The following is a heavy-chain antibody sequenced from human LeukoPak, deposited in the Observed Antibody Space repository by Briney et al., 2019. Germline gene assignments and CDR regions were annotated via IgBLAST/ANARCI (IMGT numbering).Heavy chain of an antibody. V-gene: IGHV4-59*08. CDR3: ARHGERMAVGVKFFGDYGDYGEPKVTFDI. CDR2: IYYSGST. CDR1: GGSISSYY. D-gene: IGHD4-17*01. J-gene: IGHJ3*02. Sequence: SETLSLTCTVSGGSISSYYWSWIRQPPGKGLEWIGYIYYSGSTNYNPSLKSRVTISVDTSKNQFSLKLSSVTAADTAVYYCARHGERMAVGVKFFGDYGDYGEPKVTFDIWGQGTMVTVSS.